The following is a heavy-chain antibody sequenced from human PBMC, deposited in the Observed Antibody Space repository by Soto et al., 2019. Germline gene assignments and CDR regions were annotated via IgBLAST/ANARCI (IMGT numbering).Heavy chain of an antibody. CDR1: GFTFSSYA. D-gene: IGHD2-15*01. CDR3: AKDRWLGGSYKSTDAFDI. J-gene: IGHJ3*02. CDR2: ISGSGGST. Sequence: GGSLRLSCAASGFTFSSYAMSWVRQAPGKGLEWVSAISGSGGSTYYADSVKGRFTISRDNSKNTLYLQMNSLRAEDTAVYYCAKDRWLGGSYKSTDAFDIWGQGTMVTVSS. V-gene: IGHV3-23*01.